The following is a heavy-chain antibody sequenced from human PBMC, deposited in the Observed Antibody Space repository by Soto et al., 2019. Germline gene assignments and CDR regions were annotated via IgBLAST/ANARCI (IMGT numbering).Heavy chain of an antibody. D-gene: IGHD5-18*01. J-gene: IGHJ5*02. CDR1: GGSISSGGYY. Sequence: ASETLSLTCTVSGGSISSGGYYWSWIRQHPGKGLEWIGYIYYSGSTYYNPSLKSRVTISVDTSKNQFSLKLSSVTAADTAVYYCARERVDTAMVTFNWFDPWGQGTLVTVSS. CDR3: ARERVDTAMVTFNWFDP. V-gene: IGHV4-31*03. CDR2: IYYSGST.